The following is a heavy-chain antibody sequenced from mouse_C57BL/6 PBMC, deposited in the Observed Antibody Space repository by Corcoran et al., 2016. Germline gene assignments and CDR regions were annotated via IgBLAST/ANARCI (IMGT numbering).Heavy chain of an antibody. J-gene: IGHJ2*01. CDR2: ISYDGSN. D-gene: IGHD1-1*02. CDR1: GYSITSGYY. Sequence: DVQLQESGPGLVKPSQSLSLTCSVTGYSITSGYYWNWIRQFPGNKLEWMGYISYDGSNNYNPSLKNRISITRDTSKNQFFLKLNSVTTEDTATYYCARALVDWDYFDYWGQGTTLTVSS. V-gene: IGHV3-6*01. CDR3: ARALVDWDYFDY.